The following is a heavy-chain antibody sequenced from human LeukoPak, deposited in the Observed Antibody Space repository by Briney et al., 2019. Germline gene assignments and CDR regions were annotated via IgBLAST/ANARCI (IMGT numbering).Heavy chain of an antibody. CDR3: AKSSSGYYGSGSYYKFDY. CDR2: VNNDGSST. D-gene: IGHD3-10*01. V-gene: IGHV3-74*01. J-gene: IGHJ4*02. CDR1: GFSFSSYW. Sequence: QPGGSLRLSCGASGFSFSSYWMHWVRQAPGKGLMWVSRVNNDGSSTTYADSVEGRFTISRDNARNTLYLQMNSLRAEDTAVYYCAKSSSGYYGSGSYYKFDYWGQGTLVTVSS.